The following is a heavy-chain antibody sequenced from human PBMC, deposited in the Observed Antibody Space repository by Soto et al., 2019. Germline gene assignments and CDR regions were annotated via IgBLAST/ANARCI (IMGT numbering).Heavy chain of an antibody. CDR3: ASPGVVTASQGFDY. V-gene: IGHV3-48*02. CDR2: ISSSSTI. J-gene: IGHJ4*02. D-gene: IGHD2-21*02. CDR1: GFTFSSYS. Sequence: PGGSLRLSCAASGFTFSSYSMNWVRQAPGKGLEWVSYISSSSTIYYADSVKGRFTISRDNAKNSLYLQMNSLRDEDTAVYYCASPGVVTASQGFDYWGQGTLVTVSS.